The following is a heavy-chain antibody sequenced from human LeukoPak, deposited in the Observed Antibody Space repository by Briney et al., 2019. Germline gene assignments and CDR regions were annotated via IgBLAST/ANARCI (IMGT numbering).Heavy chain of an antibody. Sequence: KASETLSLTCALYGGSFSGYYWSWIRQPPAKGLEWIGEINHRGSTNHHPSLKSRVTISVDASKNQFSLKLSSVTAADTAVYYCARGPSGFLRITMVRGVINGKFDYWGQGTLVTVSS. D-gene: IGHD3-10*01. V-gene: IGHV4-34*01. CDR3: ARGPSGFLRITMVRGVINGKFDY. J-gene: IGHJ4*02. CDR1: GGSFSGYY. CDR2: INHRGST.